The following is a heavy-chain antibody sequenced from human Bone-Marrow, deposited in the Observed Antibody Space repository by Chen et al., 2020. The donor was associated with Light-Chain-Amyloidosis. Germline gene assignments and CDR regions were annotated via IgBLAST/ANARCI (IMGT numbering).Heavy chain of an antibody. J-gene: IGHJ4*02. V-gene: IGHV3-23*04. D-gene: IGHD2-2*01. CDR3: AKDRCTSISCSDFDY. Sequence: VQLVESGGGLVQPGGSLRLSCVGSGFTFSNYAMTWVRQAPGKGLEWVSVARGGDVPTYYADSLRGRFTIYRDNSKNTLYLQMNSLRAEDTAVYYCAKDRCTSISCSDFDYWGQGTLVTFSS. CDR1: GFTFSNYA. CDR2: ARGGDVPT.